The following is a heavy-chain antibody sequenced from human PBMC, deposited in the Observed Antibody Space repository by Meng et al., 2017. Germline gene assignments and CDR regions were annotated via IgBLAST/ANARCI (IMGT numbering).Heavy chain of an antibody. J-gene: IGHJ4*02. V-gene: IGHV3-74*01. CDR3: LDEAPRSDY. CDR2: ISGDGSIT. D-gene: IGHD1-1*01. Sequence: VVYWGGSVQPRGSLRLSRAATGFTFNNYWMHWLRQVPGKGLVWVSRISGDGSITNYADSVKGRFTISRDNAKNTLYLQMNSLRPEDTAVYYCLDEAPRSDYWGQGSLVTVSS. CDR1: GFTFNNYW.